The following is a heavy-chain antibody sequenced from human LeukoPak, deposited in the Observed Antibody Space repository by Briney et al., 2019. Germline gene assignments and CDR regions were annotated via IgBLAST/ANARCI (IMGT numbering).Heavy chain of an antibody. CDR2: INPSGGST. J-gene: IGHJ4*02. Sequence: ASVKVSCKASGYTFTSYYMHWVRQAPGQGLEWMGIINPSGGSTSYAQKFQGRVTMTRDMSTSTVYMELSSLRSEDTAVYYCARAAVGVATIPIFDYWGQGTLVTVSS. CDR3: ARAAVGVATIPIFDY. CDR1: GYTFTSYY. V-gene: IGHV1-46*01. D-gene: IGHD5-12*01.